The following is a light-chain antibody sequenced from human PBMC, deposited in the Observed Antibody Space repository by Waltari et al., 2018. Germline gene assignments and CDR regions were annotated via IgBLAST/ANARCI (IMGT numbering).Light chain of an antibody. Sequence: QSALTQPASVSGSPGQSITISCTGTSSDVGNYNYVSWYQQHPGQAPKLRIYEVTNRPSGVSNRFSGSKSGNTASLTISGLQAEDEADFYGSSYTRSSTWVFGGGTKLTVL. CDR2: EVT. J-gene: IGLJ3*02. V-gene: IGLV2-14*03. CDR3: SSYTRSSTWV. CDR1: SSDVGNYNY.